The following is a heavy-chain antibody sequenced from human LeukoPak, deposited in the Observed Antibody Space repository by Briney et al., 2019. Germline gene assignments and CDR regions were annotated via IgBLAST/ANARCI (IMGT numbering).Heavy chain of an antibody. D-gene: IGHD6-19*01. Sequence: SETLSLTCTVSGGSISSGSYYWSWIRQPAGKGLEWIGRIHTSGSTNYNPSLKSRVTMSIDTSKNQFSLKLSSVTAADTAVYYCARVFIAVAGTVDYWGQGTLVTVSS. CDR2: IHTSGST. CDR3: ARVFIAVAGTVDY. V-gene: IGHV4-61*02. CDR1: GGSISSGSYY. J-gene: IGHJ4*02.